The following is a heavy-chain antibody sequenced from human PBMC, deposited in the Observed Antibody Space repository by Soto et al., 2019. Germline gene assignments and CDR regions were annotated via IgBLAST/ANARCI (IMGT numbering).Heavy chain of an antibody. Sequence: ASVKVSGKASGYTFTSYGIHWVRQAPGQRLEWMGWINATNGDTKYSPKFQGRVTITRDTSASTAYMELSSLRSEDTAVYYCVRRHVSATGIDWFDPWGRGTLVTVSS. D-gene: IGHD6-13*01. CDR1: GYTFTSYG. J-gene: IGHJ5*02. CDR3: VRRHVSATGIDWFDP. V-gene: IGHV1-3*01. CDR2: INATNGDT.